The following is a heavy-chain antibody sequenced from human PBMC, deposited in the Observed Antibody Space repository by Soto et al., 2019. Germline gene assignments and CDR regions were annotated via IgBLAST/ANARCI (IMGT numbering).Heavy chain of an antibody. Sequence: QVQLVQSGAEVKKPGSSVKVSCKASGGTFSSYAISWVRQAPGQGLEWMGGIIPIFGTATYAQKFQGRVTITADESTSTAYMGLSSLRSEDTAVYYCARDGGEKGYYYYGMDVWGQGTTVTVSS. CDR3: ARDGGEKGYYYYGMDV. CDR2: IIPIFGTA. D-gene: IGHD3-16*01. V-gene: IGHV1-69*01. CDR1: GGTFSSYA. J-gene: IGHJ6*02.